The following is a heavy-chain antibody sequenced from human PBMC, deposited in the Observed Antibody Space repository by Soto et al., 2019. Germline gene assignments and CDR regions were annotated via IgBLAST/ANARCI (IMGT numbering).Heavy chain of an antibody. J-gene: IGHJ4*02. D-gene: IGHD3-10*01. CDR1: GFTVSSNY. Sequence: GGSLRLSCAASGFTVSSNYMSWVRQAPGKGLEWVSVIYSGGSTYYADSVKGRFTISRDNSKNTLYLQMISLRAEDTAVYYCARDLGYGSGSYSQEYYLDYGGQGTLVTVSA. CDR3: ARDLGYGSGSYSQEYYLDY. CDR2: IYSGGST. V-gene: IGHV3-66*01.